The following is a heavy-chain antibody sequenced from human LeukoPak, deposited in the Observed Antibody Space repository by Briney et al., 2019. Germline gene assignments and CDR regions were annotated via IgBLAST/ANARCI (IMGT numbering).Heavy chain of an antibody. CDR1: GDSISSSRSY. Sequence: ASETLSLTCTVSGDSISSSRSYWGWIRQPPGKRLEWIGTIYYSPSTYYHPSLQSRVSISVETSKNQFSLRLGSVTAADTAVYYCARACYDVLAGSREYYFDYWGQGILVTVSS. CDR3: ARACYDVLAGSREYYFDY. V-gene: IGHV4-39*01. CDR2: IYYSPST. D-gene: IGHD3-9*01. J-gene: IGHJ4*02.